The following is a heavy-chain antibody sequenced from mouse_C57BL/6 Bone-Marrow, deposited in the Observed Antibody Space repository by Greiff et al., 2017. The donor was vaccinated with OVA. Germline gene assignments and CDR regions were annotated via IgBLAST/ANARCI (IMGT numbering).Heavy chain of an antibody. CDR3: AREGSRTPFAY. Sequence: QVQLKQPGAELVKPGASVKLSCKASGYTFTSYWMQWVKQRPGQGLEWIGEIDPSDSYTNYNQKFKGKATLTVDTSSSTAYMQLSSLTSEDSAVYYGAREGSRTPFAYWGQGTLVTVSA. J-gene: IGHJ3*01. D-gene: IGHD1-1*01. CDR1: GYTFTSYW. CDR2: IDPSDSYT. V-gene: IGHV1-50*01.